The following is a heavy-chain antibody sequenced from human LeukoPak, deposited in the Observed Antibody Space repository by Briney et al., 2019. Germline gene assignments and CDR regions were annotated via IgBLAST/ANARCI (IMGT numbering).Heavy chain of an antibody. Sequence: PSETLSLTCAVYGGSFSGYYWSWIRQPPGKGLEWIGEINHSGSTNYNPSLKSRVTISVDTSKNQFSLKLSSVTAADTAVYYCARHGPLGIPPFDYWGQGTLVTVSS. V-gene: IGHV4-34*01. CDR1: GGSFSGYY. J-gene: IGHJ4*02. CDR3: ARHGPLGIPPFDY. CDR2: INHSGST. D-gene: IGHD7-27*01.